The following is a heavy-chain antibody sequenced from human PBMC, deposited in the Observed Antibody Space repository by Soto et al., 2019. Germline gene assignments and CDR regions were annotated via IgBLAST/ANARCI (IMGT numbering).Heavy chain of an antibody. J-gene: IGHJ4*02. CDR1: GFTFSSYA. Sequence: EVQLLESGGGLVQPGGSLRLSCAASGFTFSSYAMSWVRQAPGKGLEWVSAISGSGGSTYYADSVKGRFTISRDNSKNTLYLQMNSLRAEDTAVYYWAKGEHIVVVTALDYWGQGTLVTVSS. CDR3: AKGEHIVVVTALDY. D-gene: IGHD2-21*02. CDR2: ISGSGGST. V-gene: IGHV3-23*01.